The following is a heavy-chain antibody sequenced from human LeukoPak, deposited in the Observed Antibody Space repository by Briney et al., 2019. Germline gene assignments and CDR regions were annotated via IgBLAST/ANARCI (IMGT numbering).Heavy chain of an antibody. CDR3: ARFKSSGWYYFDN. Sequence: SETLSLTCTVSGGSISSYYWSGIRQPPGKGLEWIGDIYATGTTSTRFNPSLMSRATISVDTSQNQFSLTLNSVTAADTAVYFCARFKSSGWYYFDNWGQGTLVTVSS. CDR1: GGSISSYY. J-gene: IGHJ4*02. V-gene: IGHV4-59*01. D-gene: IGHD6-19*01. CDR2: IYATGTTST.